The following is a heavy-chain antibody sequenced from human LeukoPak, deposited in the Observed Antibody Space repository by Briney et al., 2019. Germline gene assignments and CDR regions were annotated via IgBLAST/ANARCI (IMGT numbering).Heavy chain of an antibody. J-gene: IGHJ4*02. CDR1: GVSISSYY. V-gene: IGHV4-59*12. Sequence: SETLSLTCTVSGVSISSYYWSWTRQPPGKGLEWIGYIYYSGSTNYNPSLKSRLTIPVDKSKNQLSLKLSSVTAADTAVYYCARGLGYDSSGYFDYWGQGTLVTVSS. CDR2: IYYSGST. CDR3: ARGLGYDSSGYFDY. D-gene: IGHD3-22*01.